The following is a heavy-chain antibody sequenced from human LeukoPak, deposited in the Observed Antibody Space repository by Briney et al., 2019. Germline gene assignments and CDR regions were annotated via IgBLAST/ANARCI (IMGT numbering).Heavy chain of an antibody. D-gene: IGHD3/OR15-3a*01. CDR1: GFTFSNCA. CDR2: ISGSGANT. Sequence: GGSLRLSCAASGFTFSNCAMFWVRQAPGKGLEWVSAISGSGANTYYADSVKGRFTISRDNSKNTVFLHMESLRDEDTALYYCAKVLDFGPPEGYWGQGTLVTVSS. CDR3: AKVLDFGPPEGY. V-gene: IGHV3-23*01. J-gene: IGHJ4*02.